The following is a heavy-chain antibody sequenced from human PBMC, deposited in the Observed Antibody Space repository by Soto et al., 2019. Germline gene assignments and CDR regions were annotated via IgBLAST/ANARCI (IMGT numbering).Heavy chain of an antibody. V-gene: IGHV3-21*01. CDR1: GCTFSSYS. CDR2: ISSSSSYI. J-gene: IGHJ3*02. CDR3: ARDLGYYDSSGRRSAFDI. Sequence: GGSLRLSCAASGCTFSSYSMNWVRQAPGKGLEWVSSISSSSSYIYYADSVKGRFTISRDNAKNSLYLQMNSLRAEDTAVYYCARDLGYYDSSGRRSAFDIWGQGT. D-gene: IGHD3-22*01.